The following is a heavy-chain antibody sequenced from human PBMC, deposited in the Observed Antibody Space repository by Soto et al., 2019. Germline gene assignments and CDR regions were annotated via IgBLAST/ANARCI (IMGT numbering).Heavy chain of an antibody. V-gene: IGHV2-5*02. J-gene: IGHJ5*02. D-gene: IGHD2-2*01. CDR1: GFSLSMSGVG. CDR2: IYWDDDK. Sequence: SGPTLVNPTQTLTLTCTFSGFSLSMSGVGVGWIRQPPGKALEWLALIYWDDDKRYSPSLKSRLTITKDTSKNQVVLTMTNMDPVDTATYYFARGLRYCSSTNCPNCFDPWGQGTLVTVSS. CDR3: ARGLRYCSSTNCPNCFDP.